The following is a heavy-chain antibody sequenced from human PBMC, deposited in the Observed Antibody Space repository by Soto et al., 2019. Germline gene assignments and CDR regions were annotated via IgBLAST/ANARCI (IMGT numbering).Heavy chain of an antibody. CDR1: AGSITSSSYY. CDR3: ARHRVLGYCGGDCYRYWYFDL. J-gene: IGHJ2*01. CDR2: IYYSGST. Sequence: QLQLQESGPGLVKPSETLSLTCAVSAGSITSSSYYWGWVRQPPGKGLEWIGTIYYSGSTYYNPSLXXXATLSVDTSQXXFXLXXSSVTAADTAVYYCARHRVLGYCGGDCYRYWYFDLWGRGTLVTVSS. D-gene: IGHD2-21*02. V-gene: IGHV4-39*01.